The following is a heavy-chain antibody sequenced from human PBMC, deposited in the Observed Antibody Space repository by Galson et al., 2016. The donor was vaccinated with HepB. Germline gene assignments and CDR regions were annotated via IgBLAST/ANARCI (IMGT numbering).Heavy chain of an antibody. J-gene: IGHJ6*02. CDR1: GYTFTNYP. CDR3: ARERSAMDV. CDR2: ISVYNGNT. D-gene: IGHD4-17*01. V-gene: IGHV1-18*01. Sequence: QSGAEVKKPGESLQISCKASGYTFTNYPIGWVRQAPGQGLEWMGWISVYNGNTNYAQKLKGRFTMTADTSTSTAYMELSSLRSDDTAVYYCARERSAMDVWGQGTTVTVSS.